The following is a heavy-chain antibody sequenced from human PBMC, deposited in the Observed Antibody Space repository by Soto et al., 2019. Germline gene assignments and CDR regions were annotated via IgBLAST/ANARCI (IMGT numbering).Heavy chain of an antibody. Sequence: ASVKVSCKASGYTFTVYYMHWVRQAPGQGLEWMGWINPKSGGTMYPQKFQGRVTMTWDTSISTAYMALTRLRSADTAVYYCVRALRHTAMVYPWFDPWGQGTLVTVSS. V-gene: IGHV1-2*02. CDR1: GYTFTVYY. CDR3: VRALRHTAMVYPWFDP. J-gene: IGHJ5*02. CDR2: INPKSGGT. D-gene: IGHD5-18*01.